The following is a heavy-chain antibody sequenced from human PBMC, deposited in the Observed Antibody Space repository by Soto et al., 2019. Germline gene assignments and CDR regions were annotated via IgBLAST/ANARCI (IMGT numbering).Heavy chain of an antibody. CDR3: ARHLPDHITGTTGYYYYYMDV. J-gene: IGHJ6*03. Sequence: SETLSLTCTVSGGSISSYYWIWIRQPPGKGLEWIGYIYYSGSTNYNPSLKSRVTISVDTSKNQFSLKLSSVTAADTAVYYCARHLPDHITGTTGYYYYYMDVWGKGTTVTVSS. D-gene: IGHD1-7*01. V-gene: IGHV4-59*08. CDR2: IYYSGST. CDR1: GGSISSYY.